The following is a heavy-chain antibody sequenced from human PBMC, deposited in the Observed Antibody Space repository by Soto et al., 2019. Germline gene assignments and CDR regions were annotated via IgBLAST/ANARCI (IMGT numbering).Heavy chain of an antibody. CDR1: GGTFNRNA. J-gene: IGHJ5*02. CDR2: ITPMFRSA. V-gene: IGHV1-69*01. D-gene: IGHD4-17*01. CDR3: AREGGHNYGLGRGQPLDP. Sequence: QVQLVQSGAEVKKSGSSLKVSCKAYGGTFNRNAINWVRQAPGQGLEGMGGITPMFRSATYAQQFQGRVTIIAEESTNTVYMEMSSLRSDDTDMYDCAREGGHNYGLGRGQPLDPWGQGTLVTVSS.